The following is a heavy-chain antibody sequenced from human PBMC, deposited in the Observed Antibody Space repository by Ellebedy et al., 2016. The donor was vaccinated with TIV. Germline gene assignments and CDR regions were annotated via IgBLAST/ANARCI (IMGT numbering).Heavy chain of an antibody. V-gene: IGHV3-21*01. CDR2: IISSATYT. Sequence: GGSLRLSCAGSGFTFSTYNMNWVRQAPGRGLEWVACIISSATYTYYADSVKGRFTVSRDNAENSLYLQMNSLTAEDTAVYYCARATERGYSYGSNGMDVWGQGTTVTVSS. CDR3: ARATERGYSYGSNGMDV. D-gene: IGHD5-18*01. CDR1: GFTFSTYN. J-gene: IGHJ6*02.